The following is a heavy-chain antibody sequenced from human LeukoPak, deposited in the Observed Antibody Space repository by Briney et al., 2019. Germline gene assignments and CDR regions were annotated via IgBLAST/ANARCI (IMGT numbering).Heavy chain of an antibody. Sequence: ASVKVSCKASGGTFSSYAISWVRQAPGQGLEWMGGIIPIFGTANYAQKFQGRVTITADESTSTAYMELSSLRSEDTAVYYCAGGGAYYYDSSGYLPHWGQGTLVTVSS. V-gene: IGHV1-69*13. J-gene: IGHJ4*02. CDR1: GGTFSSYA. CDR3: AGGGAYYYDSSGYLPH. D-gene: IGHD3-22*01. CDR2: IIPIFGTA.